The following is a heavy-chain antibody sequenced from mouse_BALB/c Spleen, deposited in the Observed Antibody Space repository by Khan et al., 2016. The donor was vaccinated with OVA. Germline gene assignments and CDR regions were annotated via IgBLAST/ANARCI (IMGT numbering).Heavy chain of an antibody. CDR3: AIPSAATAIDY. D-gene: IGHD1-2*01. CDR1: GYTFTDYA. V-gene: IGHV1S137*01. J-gene: IGHJ4*01. CDR2: ISTYYGDA. Sequence: QVQLKQSGAELVRPGVSVKISCKGSGYTFTDYAMHWVKQSHAKSLEWIGVISTYYGDASYNQKFKGKATMTVAKSSSTAYMELARLTSEDSAIYYCAIPSAATAIDYGGQGTSVTVSS.